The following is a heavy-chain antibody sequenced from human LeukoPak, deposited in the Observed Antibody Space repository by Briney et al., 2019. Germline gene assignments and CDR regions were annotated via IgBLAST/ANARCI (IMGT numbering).Heavy chain of an antibody. D-gene: IGHD2-15*01. Sequence: SETLSLTCTVSGGSISSYYWSWIRQPPGKGLEWIGYTYYSGSTNYNPSLKSRVTISVDTSKNQFSLKLSSVTAADTAVYYCARDLSPGGAGLVDGMDVWGQGTTVTVSS. CDR2: TYYSGST. J-gene: IGHJ6*02. CDR1: GGSISSYY. CDR3: ARDLSPGGAGLVDGMDV. V-gene: IGHV4-59*01.